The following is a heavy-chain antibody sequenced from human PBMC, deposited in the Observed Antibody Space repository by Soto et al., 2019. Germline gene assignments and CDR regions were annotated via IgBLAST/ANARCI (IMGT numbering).Heavy chain of an antibody. CDR2: IYYTGIT. D-gene: IGHD2-21*01. CDR1: GGSVSGVDYF. V-gene: IGHV4-30-4*01. Sequence: SETLSLTCTVSGGSVSGVDYFWSWIRQSPGKGLEWIGYIYYTGITHLNPSLKSRLTMAVDTSKNEFSLKLTSVSAADTAVYFCAREERKGIISWFDPWGQGTPVTVSS. CDR3: AREERKGIISWFDP. J-gene: IGHJ5*02.